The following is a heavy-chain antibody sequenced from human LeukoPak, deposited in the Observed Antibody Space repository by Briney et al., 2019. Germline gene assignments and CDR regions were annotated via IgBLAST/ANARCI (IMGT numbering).Heavy chain of an antibody. V-gene: IGHV4-59*08. CDR1: GGSLSMYY. J-gene: IGHJ6*02. D-gene: IGHD3-10*01. CDR2: TYYSVST. CDR3: ARRPHYYGSGSYYCYYYGMDV. Sequence: SETLSLTCIVSGGSLSMYYWSWIRHPPGKGLGWSGHTYYSVSTNYNPSLRSRVAISVDTSKNQYSLKLSSVTAADTAVCYCARRPHYYGSGSYYCYYYGMDVWGQGTTVTVSS.